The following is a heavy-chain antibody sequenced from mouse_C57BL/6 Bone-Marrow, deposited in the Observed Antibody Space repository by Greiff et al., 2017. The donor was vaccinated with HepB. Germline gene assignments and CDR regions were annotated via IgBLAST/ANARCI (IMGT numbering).Heavy chain of an antibody. CDR2: INPNNGGT. J-gene: IGHJ4*01. CDR1: GYTFTDYN. V-gene: IGHV1-18*01. Sequence: EVQLQQSGPELVKPGASVKIPCKASGYTFTDYNMDWVKQSHGKSLEWIGDINPNNGGTIYNQKFKGKATLTVYKSSSTAYMELRSLTSEDTAVYYCARIYYGNYGYAMDYWGQGTSVTVSS. CDR3: ARIYYGNYGYAMDY. D-gene: IGHD2-1*01.